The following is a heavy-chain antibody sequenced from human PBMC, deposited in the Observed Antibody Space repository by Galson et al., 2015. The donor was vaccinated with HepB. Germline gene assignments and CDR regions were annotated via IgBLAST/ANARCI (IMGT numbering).Heavy chain of an antibody. J-gene: IGHJ5*02. CDR3: ARASLASSGWYLSIDNWFDP. CDR1: GYTFTSYD. D-gene: IGHD6-19*01. V-gene: IGHV1-8*01. CDR2: MNPNSGNT. Sequence: SVKVSCKASGYTFTSYDINWVRQATGQGLEWMGWMNPNSGNTGYAQKFQGRVTMTRNTSISTAYMELSSLRSEDTAVYYCARASLASSGWYLSIDNWFDPWGQGTLVTVSS.